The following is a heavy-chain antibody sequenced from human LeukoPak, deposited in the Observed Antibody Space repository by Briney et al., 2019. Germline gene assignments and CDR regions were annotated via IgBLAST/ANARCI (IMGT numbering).Heavy chain of an antibody. CDR2: ISSSSSYI. Sequence: GGSLRLSCAASGFTFSSYSMNWVRQTPGKGLEWVSSISSSSSYIYYADSVKGRFTISRDNAKNSLYLQMNSLRAEDTAVYYCASSGSYSRDAFDIWGQGTMVTVSS. J-gene: IGHJ3*02. CDR3: ASSGSYSRDAFDI. D-gene: IGHD1-26*01. CDR1: GFTFSSYS. V-gene: IGHV3-21*01.